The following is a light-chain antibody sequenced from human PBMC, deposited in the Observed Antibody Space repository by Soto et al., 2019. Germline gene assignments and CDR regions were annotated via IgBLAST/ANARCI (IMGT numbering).Light chain of an antibody. J-gene: IGKJ4*01. CDR3: HQYGSSPLT. CDR2: GAS. V-gene: IGKV3-20*01. CDR1: QYINTR. Sequence: LVLTQSPATLSSVPFYRVPPSCTASQYINTRLAWYQHRPGQAPRLFIYGASSRATGIPDRFSGSGSGTDFTLTISRLEPEDFAVYYCHQYGSSPLTFGGGNKGDIK.